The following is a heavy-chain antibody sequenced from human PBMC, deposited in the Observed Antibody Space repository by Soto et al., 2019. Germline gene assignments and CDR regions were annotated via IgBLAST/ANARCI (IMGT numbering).Heavy chain of an antibody. Sequence: ASVKVSCKASGYTFTSYAMHWVRQAPGQRLERMGWIDAGNGNTKYSQKFQGRVTITRDTSASTAYMELSSLRSEDTAVYYCARDRHVLRYFDWSGGGEFDYWGQGTLVTVSS. D-gene: IGHD3-9*01. V-gene: IGHV1-3*01. CDR3: ARDRHVLRYFDWSGGGEFDY. CDR1: GYTFTSYA. J-gene: IGHJ4*02. CDR2: IDAGNGNT.